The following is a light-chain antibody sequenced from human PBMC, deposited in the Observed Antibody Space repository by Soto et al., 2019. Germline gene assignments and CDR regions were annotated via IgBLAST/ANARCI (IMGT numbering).Light chain of an antibody. CDR3: QQYYSTPVT. CDR2: WAS. Sequence: DIVMTQSPDSLAVSLGERATINCKSSQSVLYNSNKKLAWSQQKPGQPPKLLIYWASTRESGVPARFGGSGSGTDFTLTISSLQAEDVAVYYCQQYYSTPVTFGQGTRLEIK. J-gene: IGKJ5*01. CDR1: QSVLYNSNKK. V-gene: IGKV4-1*01.